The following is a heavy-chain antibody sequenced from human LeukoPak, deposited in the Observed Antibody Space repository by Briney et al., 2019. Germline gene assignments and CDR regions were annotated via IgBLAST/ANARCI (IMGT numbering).Heavy chain of an antibody. D-gene: IGHD3-22*01. CDR1: GFTFSNAW. CDR3: TTLPGYYYDSSGYGGDY. J-gene: IGHJ4*02. V-gene: IGHV3-15*01. CDR2: IKSKTDGGTT. Sequence: PGGSLRLSCAASGFTFSNAWMSWVRQAPGKGLEWVGRIKSKTDGGTTDYAAPVKGRFSISRDDSKNTLYLQMNSLKTEDTAVYYCTTLPGYYYDSSGYGGDYWGQGTLVTVSS.